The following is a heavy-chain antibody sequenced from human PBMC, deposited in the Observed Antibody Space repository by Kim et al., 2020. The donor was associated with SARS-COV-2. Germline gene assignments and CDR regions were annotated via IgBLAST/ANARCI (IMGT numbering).Heavy chain of an antibody. J-gene: IGHJ4*02. CDR2: INGKSGVA. Sequence: ASVKVSCKPSGYSFIDYSIFWVRQAPGQGLQWMGQINGKSGVADYAQDFRGRVTMTRDTSISTAYMELSGLTSDDTAVYYCARGGGPNYWGQGTLVTVPS. CDR3: ARGGGPNY. D-gene: IGHD3-16*01. V-gene: IGHV1-2*06. CDR1: GYSFIDYS.